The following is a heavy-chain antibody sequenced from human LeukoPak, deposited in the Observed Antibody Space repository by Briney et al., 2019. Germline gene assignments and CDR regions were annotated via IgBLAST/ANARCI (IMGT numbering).Heavy chain of an antibody. Sequence: SETLSLTCTVSGDSIGSHYWSWIRQPPGKGLEWIGYIFYVGSTNYNPSLKSRVTISVDTSKNQFSLKLNSVTAADTAVYYCARDYYNSRGEAFDIWGQGTMVTVSS. V-gene: IGHV4-59*11. D-gene: IGHD2/OR15-2a*01. CDR2: IFYVGST. CDR3: ARDYYNSRGEAFDI. J-gene: IGHJ3*02. CDR1: GDSIGSHY.